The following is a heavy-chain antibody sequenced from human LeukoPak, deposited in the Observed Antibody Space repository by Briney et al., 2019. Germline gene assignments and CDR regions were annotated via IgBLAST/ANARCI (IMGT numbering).Heavy chain of an antibody. V-gene: IGHV3-7*03. CDR2: IIQDGSAK. D-gene: IGHD6-13*01. CDR1: GFTFSTYW. J-gene: IGHJ4*02. CDR3: ARVMWQQLAPSDY. Sequence: GGSLRLSCAASGFTFSTYWMTWVRQAPGMGLEWVAIIIQDGSAKYYVDSVKGRLTISRDNAKNSLYLQMNSLRADDTAIYYCARVMWQQLAPSDYWGQGTLVTVSS.